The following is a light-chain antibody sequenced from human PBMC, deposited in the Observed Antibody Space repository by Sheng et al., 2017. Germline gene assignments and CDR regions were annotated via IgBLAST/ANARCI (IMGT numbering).Light chain of an antibody. Sequence: DIQMTQSPSTLSASVGDRVTITCRASQSISTWLAWYQQQPGKAPKVLISKASSLESGVPSRFSGSGSGTEFTLTISSLQPDDSATYYCQQYSSYSLTFGGGTKVEIK. CDR1: QSISTW. V-gene: IGKV1-5*03. CDR3: QQYSSYSLT. CDR2: KAS. J-gene: IGKJ4*01.